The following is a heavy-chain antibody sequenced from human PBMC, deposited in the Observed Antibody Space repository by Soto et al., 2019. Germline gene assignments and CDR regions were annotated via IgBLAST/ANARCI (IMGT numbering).Heavy chain of an antibody. J-gene: IGHJ4*02. CDR2: ISSSSSYI. CDR1: GFTFSSYA. V-gene: IGHV3-21*01. Sequence: PGGSLRLSCAASGFTFSSYAMSWVRQAPGKGLEWVSSISSSSSYIYYADSVKGRFTISRDNAKNSLYLQMNSLRAEDTAVYYCARDHPAPGVPLDYWGQGTLVTVSS. CDR3: ARDHPAPGVPLDY. D-gene: IGHD3-10*01.